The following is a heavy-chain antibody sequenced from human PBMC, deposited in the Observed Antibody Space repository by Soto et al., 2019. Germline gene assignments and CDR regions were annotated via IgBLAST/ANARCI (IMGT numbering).Heavy chain of an antibody. Sequence: SETVSLTCAVYGGCFSGYYWSWIRQPPGKGLEWIGEINHSGSTNYNPSLKSRVTISVDTSKNQFSLKLSSVTAADTAVYYCARDYGGNSLFAFDIWGQGTMVTVSS. J-gene: IGHJ3*02. CDR2: INHSGST. CDR1: GGCFSGYY. V-gene: IGHV4-34*01. CDR3: ARDYGGNSLFAFDI. D-gene: IGHD4-17*01.